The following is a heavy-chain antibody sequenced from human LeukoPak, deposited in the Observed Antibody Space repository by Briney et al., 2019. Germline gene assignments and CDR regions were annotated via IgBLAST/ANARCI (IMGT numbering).Heavy chain of an antibody. J-gene: IGHJ4*02. CDR1: GFTFRNYV. V-gene: IGHV3-30*18. D-gene: IGHD4-17*01. Sequence: PGGSLRLSCAASGFTFRNYVIHWVRQAPGKGLEWVAVISNDATKKYYADSVKGRSTISRDNSESTLYLQMNSLRAEDTAVYYCAKDMNTVTTTFDYWGQGTLVTVSS. CDR2: ISNDATKK. CDR3: AKDMNTVTTTFDY.